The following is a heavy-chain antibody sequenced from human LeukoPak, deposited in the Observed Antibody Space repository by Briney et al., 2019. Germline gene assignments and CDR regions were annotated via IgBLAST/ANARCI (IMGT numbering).Heavy chain of an antibody. CDR3: ATGPPFDI. Sequence: GALRLSCAASGFTFSSYSMNWVRQAPGKGLEWVSSISSSSYIYYADSVKGRFTISRDNAKNSLYLQMNSLRAEDTAVYYCATGPPFDIWGQGQWSPSLQ. CDR1: GFTFSSYS. J-gene: IGHJ3*02. CDR2: ISSSSYI. V-gene: IGHV3-21*01.